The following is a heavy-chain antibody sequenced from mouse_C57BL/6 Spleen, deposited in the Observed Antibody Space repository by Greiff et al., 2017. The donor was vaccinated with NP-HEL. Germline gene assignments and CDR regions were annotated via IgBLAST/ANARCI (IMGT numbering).Heavy chain of an antibody. CDR3: ARAPRY. CDR2: ISYDGSN. V-gene: IGHV3-6*01. CDR1: GYSITSGYY. J-gene: IGHJ2*01. Sequence: EVQLQQSGPGLVKPSQSLSLTCSVTGYSITSGYYWNWIRQFPGNKLEWMGYISYDGSNNYNPSLKNRISITRDTSKNQFFLKLNSVTTEDTATYYCARAPRYWGQGTTLTVSS.